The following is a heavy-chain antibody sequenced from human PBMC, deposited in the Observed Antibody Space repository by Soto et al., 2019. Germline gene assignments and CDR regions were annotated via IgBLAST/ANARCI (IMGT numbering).Heavy chain of an antibody. J-gene: IGHJ4*02. V-gene: IGHV3-30-3*01. Sequence: GGSLRLSCAASGFTFSSYAMHWVRQAPGKGLEWVAVISYDGSNKYYADSVKGRFTISRDKSKNTVYLQMNRLRAEDTAIYYCAKDAGQQWRFDYWGQGAVVTVSS. CDR3: AKDAGQQWRFDY. CDR1: GFTFSSYA. CDR2: ISYDGSNK. D-gene: IGHD6-19*01.